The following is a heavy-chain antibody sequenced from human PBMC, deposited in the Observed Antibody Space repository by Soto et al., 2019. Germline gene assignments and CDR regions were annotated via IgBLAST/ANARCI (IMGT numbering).Heavy chain of an antibody. CDR1: GGTFSNYA. D-gene: IGHD3-3*01. J-gene: IGHJ6*02. CDR3: ARCITIFGVVTRGYYYGMDV. V-gene: IGHV1-69*13. CDR2: IIPIFGTA. Sequence: ASVKVSCKASGGTFSNYAISWVRQAPGQGLEWMGGIIPIFGTANYAQKFQGRVTITADESTSTAYMDLSSLRSEDTAVYYCARCITIFGVVTRGYYYGMDVWGQGTTVTVSS.